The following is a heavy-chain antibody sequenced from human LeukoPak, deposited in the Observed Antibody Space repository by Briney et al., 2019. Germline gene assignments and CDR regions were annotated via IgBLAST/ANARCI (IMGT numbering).Heavy chain of an antibody. CDR1: GFTFSKYA. CDR2: IVRSGGST. V-gene: IGHV3-23*01. CDR3: AKRESSGSNYFDY. J-gene: IGHJ4*02. Sequence: AGGSLRPSCAASGFTFSKYAMSWVGQAPGKGLEWVSFIVRSGGSTYYADSVSGRFTISRDNSKNTLYLRMNSLRAEDTAIYYCAKRESSGSNYFDYWGQGTLVTVSS. D-gene: IGHD6-19*01.